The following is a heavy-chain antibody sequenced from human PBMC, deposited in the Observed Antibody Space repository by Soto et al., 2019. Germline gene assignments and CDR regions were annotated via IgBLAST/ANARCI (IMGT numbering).Heavy chain of an antibody. CDR2: ISGSGLTI. D-gene: IGHD1-1*01. J-gene: IGHJ4*01. Sequence: PGGSLRLSCAASGFTFSDYYMSWIRQAPGKGLEWLSYISGSGLTIYYADSVEGRFTISRDNDRNSLYLQMNSLTAEDTAVYYCERDSDLSRMENYFDYWGHGTLFTVSS. CDR1: GFTFSDYY. V-gene: IGHV3-11*01. CDR3: ERDSDLSRMENYFDY.